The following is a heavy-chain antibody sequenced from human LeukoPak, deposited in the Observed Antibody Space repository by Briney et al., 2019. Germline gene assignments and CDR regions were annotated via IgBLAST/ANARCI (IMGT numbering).Heavy chain of an antibody. J-gene: IGHJ3*02. V-gene: IGHV5-51*01. CDR2: IYPGDSDT. CDR3: ARRVIAAAGNDAFDI. D-gene: IGHD6-13*01. Sequence: GESLKISCKGSGYSFTSYWIGWVRQMPGKGLEWMGIIYPGDSDTRYSPSFQGQVTISADKSISTAYLQWSSLKASDTAMYYCARRVIAAAGNDAFDIWGQGTMVTVSS. CDR1: GYSFTSYW.